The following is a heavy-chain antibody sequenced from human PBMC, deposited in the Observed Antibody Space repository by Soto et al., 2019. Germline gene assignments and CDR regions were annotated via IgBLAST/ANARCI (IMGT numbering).Heavy chain of an antibody. Sequence: HVQLVQSGTEVKKPGASVRVSCMVSGYPFTTYYIHWVRQAPGQGLEWMGWIDPRRGGTVYEQKFQGRVTMTRDTSISTVYMALSGLTSDDTALYYCATDDYGICPYWGQGSLVTVSS. CDR1: GYPFTTYY. D-gene: IGHD3-10*01. V-gene: IGHV1-2*02. J-gene: IGHJ4*02. CDR3: ATDDYGICPY. CDR2: IDPRRGGT.